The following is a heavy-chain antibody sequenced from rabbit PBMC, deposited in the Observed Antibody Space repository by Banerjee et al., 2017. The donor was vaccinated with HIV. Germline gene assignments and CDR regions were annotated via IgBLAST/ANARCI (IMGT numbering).Heavy chain of an antibody. J-gene: IGHJ3*01. V-gene: IGHV1S45*01. CDR1: GFSFSNYYY. D-gene: IGHD7-1*01. CDR2: IYVDSVANT. CDR3: ARDAGGDGYSNDL. Sequence: QEQLEESGGDLVKPGASLTLTCTASGFSFSNYYYICWVRQAPGKGLEWIACIYVDSVANTYYANWAKGRFSISKTSSTTVTLQMTSLTAADTATYFCARDAGGDGYSNDLWGQGTLVTVS.